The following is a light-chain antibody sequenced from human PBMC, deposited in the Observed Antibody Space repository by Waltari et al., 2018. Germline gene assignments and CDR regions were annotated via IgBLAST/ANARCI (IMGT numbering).Light chain of an antibody. J-gene: IGLJ1*01. CDR1: SSDVGGYNY. CDR3: SSYTSSSTGV. CDR2: DVS. V-gene: IGLV2-14*01. Sequence: QSALTQPASVSGSPGQSITISCTGTSSDVGGYNYVSWYQQHPGKAPKLMIYDVSKRPSGVSNLFSGSKSGNTASLTIAGLQAEDEADYYCSSYTSSSTGVFGTGTKVTVL.